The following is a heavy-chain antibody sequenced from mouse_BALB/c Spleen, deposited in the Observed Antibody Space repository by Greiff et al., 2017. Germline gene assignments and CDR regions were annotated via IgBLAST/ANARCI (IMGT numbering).Heavy chain of an antibody. CDR3: AGGLGRGDFDY. J-gene: IGHJ2*01. D-gene: IGHD4-1*01. CDR2: ISYDGSN. CDR1: GYSITSGYY. Sequence: ESGPGLVKPSQSLSLTCSVTGYSITSGYYWNWIRQFPGNKLEWMGYISYDGSNNYNPSLKNRISITRDTSTNQFFLKLNAVTTEDTATYYCAGGLGRGDFDYWGQGTTLTVSS. V-gene: IGHV3-6*02.